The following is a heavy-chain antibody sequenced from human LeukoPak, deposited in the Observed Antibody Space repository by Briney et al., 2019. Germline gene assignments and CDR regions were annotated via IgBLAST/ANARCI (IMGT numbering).Heavy chain of an antibody. Sequence: GGSLRLSCAASGFTFSSYAMSWVRQAPGKGLEWVSGISVSGDSTYCADSVKGRFTISRDNSKNTLYLQMNSLRAEDTAVYYCAKGSVGVARLGAFDIWGQGTMVTVSS. D-gene: IGHD6-6*01. CDR2: ISVSGDST. CDR3: AKGSVGVARLGAFDI. J-gene: IGHJ3*02. V-gene: IGHV3-23*01. CDR1: GFTFSSYA.